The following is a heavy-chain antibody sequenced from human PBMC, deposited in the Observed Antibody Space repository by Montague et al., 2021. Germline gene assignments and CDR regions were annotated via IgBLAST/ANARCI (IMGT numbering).Heavy chain of an antibody. D-gene: IGHD2-8*01. CDR2: LTYTGTT. Sequence: SETLSLTCIVLGGSISSSYYHWGWIRQPPGKGLEWIGSLTYTGTTYYNPSLKSRVTMSVDTSRNQSSLKLTSVTAADTAVYYCARLGIVLICWGFDYWGQGTLVTVSS. V-gene: IGHV4-39*01. CDR1: GGSISSSYYH. CDR3: ARLGIVLICWGFDY. J-gene: IGHJ4*02.